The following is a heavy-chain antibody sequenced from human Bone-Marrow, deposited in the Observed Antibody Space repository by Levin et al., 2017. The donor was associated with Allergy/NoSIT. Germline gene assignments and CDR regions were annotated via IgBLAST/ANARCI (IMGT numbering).Heavy chain of an antibody. D-gene: IGHD7-27*01. CDR3: ARKFSANWGLAFDY. CDR2: ITGSSSFI. CDR1: GFTFSDYY. J-gene: IGHJ4*02. Sequence: LSLTCAASGFTFSDYYMSWVRQAPGKGLEWVSYITGSSSFINYADSVKGRFTISRDNAKNSLYLQMNSLRPEDTAVYYCARKFSANWGLAFDYWGQGTLVTVSS. V-gene: IGHV3-11*03.